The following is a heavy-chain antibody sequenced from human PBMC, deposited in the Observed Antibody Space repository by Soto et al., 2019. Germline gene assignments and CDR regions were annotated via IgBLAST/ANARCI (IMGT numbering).Heavy chain of an antibody. V-gene: IGHV1-18*01. D-gene: IGHD6-13*01. CDR1: GYTFTSYG. CDR3: ARSWGENIAAAEDY. J-gene: IGHJ4*02. CDR2: ISAYNGNT. Sequence: ASVKVSCKASGYTFTSYGISWLRQAPGQGLEWMGWISAYNGNTNYAQKLQGRVTMTTDTSTSTAYMELRSLRSDDTAVYYCARSWGENIAAAEDYWGQGTLVTVSS.